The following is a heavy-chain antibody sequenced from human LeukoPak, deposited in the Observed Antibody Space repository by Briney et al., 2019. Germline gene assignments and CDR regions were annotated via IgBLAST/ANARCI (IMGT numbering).Heavy chain of an antibody. CDR1: GFTFSKYA. J-gene: IGHJ4*02. V-gene: IGHV3-23*01. CDR2: ISSSTLKI. Sequence: GGSLRLSCAASGFTFSKYAMTWVRQAPGKGLEWVSAISSSTLKIYYADSVKGRFTISRDNSKNTLYLQMNSVRAEDTAVYYCARAGGIDYWGQGTLVTVSS. D-gene: IGHD1-14*01. CDR3: ARAGGIDY.